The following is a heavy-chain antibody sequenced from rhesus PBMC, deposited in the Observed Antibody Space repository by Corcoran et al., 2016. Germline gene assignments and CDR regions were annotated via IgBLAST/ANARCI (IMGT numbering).Heavy chain of an antibody. CDR2: TRKKANGYTK. CDR3: SKGSDTVNTIFDF. CDR1: GFTFRNYS. V-gene: IGHV3-13*01. Sequence: EVQLVASGGGLVQPGGSLTLSCEASGFTFRNYSIHWVRQAQGTGLEWVGLTRKKANGYTKEYTTAVKGRFTISRDDSKNTLYLQMSSLRTEDTALYYCSKGSDTVNTIFDFWGQGGLVTVSS. J-gene: IGHJ4*01. D-gene: IGHD4-23*01.